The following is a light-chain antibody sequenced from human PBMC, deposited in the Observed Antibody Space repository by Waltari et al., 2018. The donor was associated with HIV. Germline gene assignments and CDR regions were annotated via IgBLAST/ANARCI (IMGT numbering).Light chain of an antibody. CDR2: SNN. V-gene: IGLV1-44*01. J-gene: IGLJ2*01. Sequence: QSVLTQSPSASGTPGQRVTISCSGSFSNIGGNTVSWYQHLPATAPKLLIYSNNQRPSGVPDRFSGSKSGTSASLAISGLQSEDEADYYCAAWDANLNGRLFGGGTKLTVL. CDR1: FSNIGGNT. CDR3: AAWDANLNGRL.